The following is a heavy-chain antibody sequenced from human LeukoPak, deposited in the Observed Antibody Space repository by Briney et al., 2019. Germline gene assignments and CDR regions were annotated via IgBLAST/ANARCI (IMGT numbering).Heavy chain of an antibody. CDR2: INPNNGGT. V-gene: IGHV1-2*02. D-gene: IGHD3-9*01. CDR3: ARKTYDILTGYYAY. Sequence: ASVTVSCKASGYTFTGYYMHWVRQAPGQGLEWMGWINPNNGGTNYAQKFQGRVTMTRDTSISTAYMELSRLRSDDTAVYYCARKTYDILTGYYAYWGQGTLVTVSS. J-gene: IGHJ4*02. CDR1: GYTFTGYY.